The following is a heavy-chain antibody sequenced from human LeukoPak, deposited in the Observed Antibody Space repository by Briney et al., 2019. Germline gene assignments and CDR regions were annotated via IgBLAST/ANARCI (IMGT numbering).Heavy chain of an antibody. CDR3: ARLYCTNGSCYSYFDY. CDR2: ISSSGGTI. J-gene: IGHJ4*02. V-gene: IGHV3-48*03. Sequence: GGSLRLSCAASGFTFSSHGMNWVRQAPGKGLEWVAYISSSGGTIYYADSVKGRFTISRDNAKNSLYLQMNSLRAEDTAVFYCARLYCTNGSCYSYFDYWGQGTLVTVSS. D-gene: IGHD2-8*01. CDR1: GFTFSSHG.